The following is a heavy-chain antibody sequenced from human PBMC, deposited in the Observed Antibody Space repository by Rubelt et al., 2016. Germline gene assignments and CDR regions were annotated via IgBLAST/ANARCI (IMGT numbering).Heavy chain of an antibody. J-gene: IGHJ5*02. CDR2: IYWDDDS. D-gene: IGHD3-3*02. Sequence: QITLKESGPTLVKPTQTLTLTCTFSGFSLSTSGVGVGWFRQPPGEALEWLALIYWDDDSKYSPSLKSRLAITKDTSKNQVVLTMTNRDPWDTATYYCAHYKATIRGNWFDPWGQGTLVTVSS. V-gene: IGHV2-5*02. CDR3: AHYKATIRGNWFDP. CDR1: GFSLSTSGVG.